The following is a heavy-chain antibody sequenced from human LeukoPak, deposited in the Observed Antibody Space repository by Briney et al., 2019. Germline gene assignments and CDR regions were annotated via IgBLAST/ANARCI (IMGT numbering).Heavy chain of an antibody. Sequence: GGSLRLSCTVSGFTVSSNSMSWVRQAPGKGLEWVSFIYSDNTHYSDSVKGRFTISRDNSKNTLYLQMNSLRAEDTAIYYCAKDYFNFQFLPFDSWGQGTLVAVSS. CDR2: IYSDNT. D-gene: IGHD3-10*01. CDR3: AKDYFNFQFLPFDS. CDR1: GFTVSSNS. J-gene: IGHJ4*02. V-gene: IGHV3-53*01.